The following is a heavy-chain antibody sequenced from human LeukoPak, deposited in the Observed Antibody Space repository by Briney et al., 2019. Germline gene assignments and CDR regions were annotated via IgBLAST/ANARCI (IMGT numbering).Heavy chain of an antibody. V-gene: IGHV1-3*01. D-gene: IGHD3-3*01. J-gene: IGHJ3*02. CDR1: GYTFTSYA. CDR2: INAGNGNT. CDR3: ARARITIFGVVTRNAFDI. Sequence: ASVKVSCTASGYTFTSYAMHWVRQTPGQRLEWMGWINAGNGNTKYSQKFQGRVTITRDTSASTAYMELSSLRSEDTAVYYCARARITIFGVVTRNAFDIWGQGTMVTVSS.